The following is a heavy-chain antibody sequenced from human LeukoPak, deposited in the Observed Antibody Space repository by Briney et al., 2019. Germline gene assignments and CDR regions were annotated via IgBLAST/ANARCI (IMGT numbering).Heavy chain of an antibody. D-gene: IGHD6-13*01. CDR2: ISYDGCNK. J-gene: IGHJ4*02. CDR1: GFTFSSYG. Sequence: QTGGSLRLSCAASGFTFSSYGMHWVRQAPGKGLEWVAVISYDGCNKYYADSVKGRFTISRDNSKNTLYLQMNSLRAEDTAVYYCAKSTLGSSWFDYWGQGTLVTVSS. CDR3: AKSTLGSSWFDY. V-gene: IGHV3-30*18.